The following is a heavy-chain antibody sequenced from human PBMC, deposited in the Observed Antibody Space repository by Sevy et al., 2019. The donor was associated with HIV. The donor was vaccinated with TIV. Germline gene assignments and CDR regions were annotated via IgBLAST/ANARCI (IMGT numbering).Heavy chain of an antibody. CDR2: IKQDGSEK. D-gene: IGHD6-13*01. CDR3: ARDGNYSSWYDYYGMDV. CDR1: GFTFSSYW. J-gene: IGHJ6*02. V-gene: IGHV3-7*03. Sequence: GGSLRLSCAASGFTFSSYWMSWVRQAPGKGLEWVANIKQDGSEKYYVDSVKGRFTISRDNAKNSLYLQMNSLRAEETAVYYCARDGNYSSWYDYYGMDVWGQGTTVTVSS.